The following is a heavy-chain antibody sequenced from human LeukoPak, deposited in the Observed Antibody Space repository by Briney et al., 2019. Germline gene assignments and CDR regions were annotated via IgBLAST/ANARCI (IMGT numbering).Heavy chain of an antibody. J-gene: IGHJ3*02. V-gene: IGHV4-59*08. CDR3: ARLLDYDTSGDPDTFDI. CDR1: GDSISGDY. Sequence: PSETLSLTCTVSGDSISGDYWSWIRQSPGKGLEWIGYFHHTAGTRYNPSLQSRVTISIDTSRKHFPLKLNSLSASDTAVYFCARLLDYDTSGDPDTFDIWGQGTMVTVSS. CDR2: FHHTAGT. D-gene: IGHD3-22*01.